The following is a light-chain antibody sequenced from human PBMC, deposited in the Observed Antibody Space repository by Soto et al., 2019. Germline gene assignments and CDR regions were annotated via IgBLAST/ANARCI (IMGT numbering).Light chain of an antibody. Sequence: QSVLTQPASVSGSPGQSITISCTVTSSDVGGYDYVSWYQLHPGKAPKLMVFEVNNRPSGVSYRFSGSKSGNTASLTISGRQAEDEADYFCSSYSISTAYLFGTGNKVTV. CDR1: SSDVGGYDY. CDR3: SSYSISTAYL. CDR2: EVN. J-gene: IGLJ1*01. V-gene: IGLV2-14*01.